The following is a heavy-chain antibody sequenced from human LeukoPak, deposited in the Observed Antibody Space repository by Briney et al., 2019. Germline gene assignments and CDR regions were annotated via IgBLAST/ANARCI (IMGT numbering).Heavy chain of an antibody. J-gene: IGHJ4*02. D-gene: IGHD6-25*01. CDR1: GDSISSFS. V-gene: IGHV4-59*01. Sequence: SETLSLTCTVSGDSISSFSWSWIRQSPGKRLEWIGYLYYSGTANYNPSLRSRVTISSDTSKNQFSLKLSSLTAADAAMYYCARGPSSGQYVSPLDYWGQGTLVTVSS. CDR2: LYYSGTA. CDR3: ARGPSSGQYVSPLDY.